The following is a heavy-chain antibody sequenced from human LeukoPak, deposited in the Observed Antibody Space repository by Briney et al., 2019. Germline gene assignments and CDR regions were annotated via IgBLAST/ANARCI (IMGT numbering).Heavy chain of an antibody. V-gene: IGHV3-30-3*01. Sequence: GRSLRLSCAASGFTFSSYAMHWVRQAPGKGLEWVAVISYDGSNRYYADSVKGRFTISRDNSKNTLYLQMNSLRAEDTAVYYCARDPPYDSSGYYFDYWGQGTLVTVSS. J-gene: IGHJ4*02. CDR1: GFTFSSYA. D-gene: IGHD3-22*01. CDR3: ARDPPYDSSGYYFDY. CDR2: ISYDGSNR.